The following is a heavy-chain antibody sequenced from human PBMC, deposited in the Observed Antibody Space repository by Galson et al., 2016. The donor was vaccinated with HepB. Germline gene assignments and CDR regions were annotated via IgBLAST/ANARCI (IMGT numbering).Heavy chain of an antibody. J-gene: IGHJ6*03. D-gene: IGHD6-13*01. CDR1: GFTFSSYA. CDR3: VEVGSSSSYYYYYYMEV. Sequence: SLRLSCAASGFTFSSYAMHWVRQAPGKGLEYVSAISSNGGSTYYADSVKGRFTISRDNSKNTLYLQMSSLKAEDTAVYYCVEVGSSSSYYYYYYMEVWGKGTTVTVSS. CDR2: ISSNGGST. V-gene: IGHV3-64D*06.